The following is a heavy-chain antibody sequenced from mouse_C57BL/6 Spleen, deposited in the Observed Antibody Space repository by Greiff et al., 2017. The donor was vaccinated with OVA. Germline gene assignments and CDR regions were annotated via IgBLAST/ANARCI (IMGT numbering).Heavy chain of an antibody. Sequence: QVQLQQPGAELVKPGASVKLSCKASGYTFTSYWMQWVKQRPGQGLEWIGEIDPSDSYTNYNQKFKGKATLTVDTSSSTAYMQLSSLTSEDSAVYYCARGDYDGDWGQGTLVTVSA. CDR3: ARGDYDGD. CDR2: IDPSDSYT. D-gene: IGHD2-4*01. CDR1: GYTFTSYW. J-gene: IGHJ3*01. V-gene: IGHV1-50*01.